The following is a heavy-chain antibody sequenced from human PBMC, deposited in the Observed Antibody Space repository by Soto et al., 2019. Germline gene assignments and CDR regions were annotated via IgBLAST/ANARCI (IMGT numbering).Heavy chain of an antibody. CDR2: ISAYNGNT. CDR3: TRGGGDGYKGKRYSFDY. J-gene: IGHJ4*02. V-gene: IGHV1-18*01. CDR1: GYTFSNYG. D-gene: IGHD3-16*01. Sequence: GASVKVSCKASGYTFSNYGISWVRLAPGQGREWMGWISAYNGNTNYAQKLQGRVTMTTDTSTSTAYMELRSLTSDDTAVYYCTRGGGDGYKGKRYSFDYWGQGTLVTVSS.